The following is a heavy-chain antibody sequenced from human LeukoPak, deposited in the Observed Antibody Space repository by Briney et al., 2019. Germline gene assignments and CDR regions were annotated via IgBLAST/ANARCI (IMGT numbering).Heavy chain of an antibody. D-gene: IGHD1-1*01. J-gene: IGHJ4*02. CDR2: IGHEGSNK. CDR3: AKDGHWTFDY. V-gene: IGHV3-30*02. CDR1: GFTFSSSG. Sequence: GGSLRLSCAASGFTFSSSGMHWVRQAPGKGLAWVAFIGHEGSNKYYADSVKGRFTISRDDSKNALYLQMNSLRAEDTAVYYCAKDGHWTFDYWGQGTLVTVSS.